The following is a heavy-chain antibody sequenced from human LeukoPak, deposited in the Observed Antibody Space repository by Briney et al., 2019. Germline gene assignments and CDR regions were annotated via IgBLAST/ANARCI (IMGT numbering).Heavy chain of an antibody. CDR1: GGSISSYY. D-gene: IGHD6-13*01. J-gene: IGHJ4*02. CDR3: ARVAVRPSASGSSWYDFDY. V-gene: IGHV4-59*01. CDR2: IYYSGST. Sequence: SETLSLTCTVSGGSISSYYWSWIRQPPGKGLEWIGYIYYSGSTNYNPSLKSRVTISVDTSKNQFSLKLSSVTAADTAVYYCARVAVRPSASGSSWYDFDYWGQGTLVTVSS.